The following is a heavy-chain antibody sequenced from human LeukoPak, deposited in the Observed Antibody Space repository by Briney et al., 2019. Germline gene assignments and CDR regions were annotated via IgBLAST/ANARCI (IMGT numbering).Heavy chain of an antibody. D-gene: IGHD3-10*01. V-gene: IGHV3-23*01. CDR2: ISDSGEVT. J-gene: IGHJ5*02. CDR1: GFTFSDYG. CDR3: AKGASYYSFDP. Sequence: PGGSLRLSCGVSGFTFSDYGMSWVRQAPGQGLEWVASISDSGEVTFKADSVKGRFTISRDNSKNALYLQMNYLRAEDTAVYYWAKGASYYSFDPWGQGTQVAVSS.